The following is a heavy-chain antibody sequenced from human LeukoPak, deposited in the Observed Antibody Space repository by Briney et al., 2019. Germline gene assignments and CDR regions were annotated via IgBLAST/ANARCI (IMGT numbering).Heavy chain of an antibody. V-gene: IGHV4-59*12. CDR3: ARDRSVYGGNPDY. Sequence: KPSETLSLTCTVSGGSISSYYWSWIRQPPGKGLEWIGYIYYSGSTYYNPSLKSRVTISVDTSKNQFSLKLSSVTAADTAVYYCARDRSVYGGNPDYWGQGTLVTVSS. CDR1: GGSISSYY. CDR2: IYYSGST. J-gene: IGHJ4*02. D-gene: IGHD4-23*01.